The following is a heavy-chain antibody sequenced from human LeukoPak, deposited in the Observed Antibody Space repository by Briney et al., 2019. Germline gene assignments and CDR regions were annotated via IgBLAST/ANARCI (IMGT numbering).Heavy chain of an antibody. V-gene: IGHV3-30*18. CDR2: ISYDGNNK. Sequence: GGSLRLSCAASGFTFSSFGMNWVRQAPGKGLEWVAVISYDGNNKYNADSVRGRFTISRDNSKNTVFLQMNSLSTEDTAVYHCAKDLSMIRFGGDYYYYGMDVWGQGTTVTVSS. CDR3: AKDLSMIRFGGDYYYYGMDV. CDR1: GFTFSSFG. J-gene: IGHJ6*02. D-gene: IGHD3-16*01.